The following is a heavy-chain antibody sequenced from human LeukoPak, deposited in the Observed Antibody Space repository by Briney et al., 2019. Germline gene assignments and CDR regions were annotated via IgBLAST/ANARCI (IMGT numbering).Heavy chain of an antibody. CDR2: TNPNSGNT. CDR3: ARARPSYCYDSSGYLDAFDI. CDR1: GYTFTSYD. D-gene: IGHD3-22*01. J-gene: IGHJ3*02. V-gene: IGHV1-8*03. Sequence: ASVKVSCKASGYTFTSYDINWVRQATGQGLEWMGWTNPNSGNTGYAQKFQGRVTITRNTSISTAYMELSSLRSEDTAVYYCARARPSYCYDSSGYLDAFDIWGQGTMVTVSS.